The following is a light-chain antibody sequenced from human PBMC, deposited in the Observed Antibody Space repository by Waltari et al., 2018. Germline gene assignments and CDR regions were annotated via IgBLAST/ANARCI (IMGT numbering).Light chain of an antibody. Sequence: ILLTQSPGTLSLSPVDRATLSCWANQTVRSNYLAWYQQKPGQAPRLLFYGASTRATGIPDRFSGSGSGTDFTLTIDRLEPEDFAVYYCQQSGTSHSFGQGTKLEI. CDR3: QQSGTSHS. CDR2: GAS. V-gene: IGKV3-20*01. CDR1: QTVRSNY. J-gene: IGKJ2*03.